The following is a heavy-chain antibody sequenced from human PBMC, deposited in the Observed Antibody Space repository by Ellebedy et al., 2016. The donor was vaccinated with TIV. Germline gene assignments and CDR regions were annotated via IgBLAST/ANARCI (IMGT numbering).Heavy chain of an antibody. CDR2: IYHSGST. D-gene: IGHD3-16*01. CDR1: GGSISSSNW. CDR3: ARMITFGPGAFDI. J-gene: IGHJ3*02. Sequence: SETLSLXCAVSGGSISSSNWWSWVRQPPGKGLEWIGEIYHSGSTYYNPSLKSRVTISVDTSKNQFSLKLSSVTAADTAVYYCARMITFGPGAFDIWGQGTMVTVSS. V-gene: IGHV4-4*02.